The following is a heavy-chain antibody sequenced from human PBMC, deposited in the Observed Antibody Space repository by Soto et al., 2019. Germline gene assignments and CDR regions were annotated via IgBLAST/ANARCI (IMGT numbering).Heavy chain of an antibody. CDR3: ARLEEDIVVVPAATPYYMDV. Sequence: SETLSLTCTVSGGSISSYYWSWIRQPPGKGLEWIGYIYYSGSTNYNPSLKSRVTISADTSKNQFSLKLSSVTAADTAVYYCARLEEDIVVVPAATPYYMDVWGKGTTVTVSS. V-gene: IGHV4-59*01. CDR2: IYYSGST. J-gene: IGHJ6*03. CDR1: GGSISSYY. D-gene: IGHD2-2*01.